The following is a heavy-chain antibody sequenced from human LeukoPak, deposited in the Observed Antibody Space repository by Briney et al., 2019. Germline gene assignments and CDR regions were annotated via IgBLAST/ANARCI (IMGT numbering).Heavy chain of an antibody. CDR1: GXTFSSYA. J-gene: IGHJ3*02. Sequence: PGGSLRLSCAASGXTFSSYAMHWVRQAPGKGLEWVAVISYDGSNKYYADSVKGRFTISRDNSKNTLYLQMNSLRAEDTAVYYCARNYYDSSGYYYGDAFDIWGQGTIVTVSS. CDR3: ARNYYDSSGYYYGDAFDI. V-gene: IGHV3-30-3*01. CDR2: ISYDGSNK. D-gene: IGHD3-22*01.